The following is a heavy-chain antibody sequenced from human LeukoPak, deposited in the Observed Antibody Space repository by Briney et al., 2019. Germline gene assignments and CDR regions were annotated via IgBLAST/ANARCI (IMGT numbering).Heavy chain of an antibody. J-gene: IGHJ4*02. CDR2: IYHSGST. V-gene: IGHV4-4*02. CDR1: GFTFSNAW. CDR3: ARVPRYYFDY. Sequence: GSLRLSCAASGFTFSNAWMSWVRQPPGKGLEWIGEIYHSGSTNYNPSLKSRVTISVDKSKNQFSLKLSSVTAADTAVYYCARVPRYYFDYWGQGTLVTVSS.